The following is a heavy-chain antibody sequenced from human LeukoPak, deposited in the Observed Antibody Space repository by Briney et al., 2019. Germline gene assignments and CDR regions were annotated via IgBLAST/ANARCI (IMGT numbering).Heavy chain of an antibody. CDR3: ASYDCSGGSCYRGYGMDV. D-gene: IGHD2-15*01. Sequence: EASVKVSCKASGYTFTSYGISWVRQAPGQGLEWMGWISAYNGNTNYAQKLQGRVTMTTDTSTSTAYMELRSLSSDDTAEYYCASYDCSGGSCYRGYGMDVWGQGTTVTVSS. CDR2: ISAYNGNT. V-gene: IGHV1-18*01. J-gene: IGHJ6*02. CDR1: GYTFTSYG.